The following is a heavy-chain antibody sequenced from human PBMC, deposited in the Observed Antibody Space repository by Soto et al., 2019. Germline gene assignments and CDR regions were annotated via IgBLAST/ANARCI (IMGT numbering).Heavy chain of an antibody. Sequence: PGESLKISCKGSGYTFTTYWIAWVRQMPGKGLEWMGIIYPGDSDTRYSPSFQGQVTISADKSISTAYLQWSSLKASDTAMYYCARGALGYCSGGSRYGYFQHWGQGTLVTVSS. J-gene: IGHJ1*01. CDR1: GYTFTTYW. V-gene: IGHV5-51*01. CDR3: ARGALGYCSGGSRYGYFQH. D-gene: IGHD2-15*01. CDR2: IYPGDSDT.